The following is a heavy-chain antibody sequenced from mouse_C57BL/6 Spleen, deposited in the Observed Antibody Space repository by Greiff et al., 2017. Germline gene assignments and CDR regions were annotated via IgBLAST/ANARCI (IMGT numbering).Heavy chain of an antibody. CDR3: AREGSNYGYWYFDV. D-gene: IGHD2-5*01. CDR1: GFTFSSYA. J-gene: IGHJ1*03. V-gene: IGHV5-4*01. Sequence: EVQLVESGGGLVKPGGSLKLSCAASGFTFSSYAMSWVRQTPEKRLEWVATISDGGSYTYYPDNVKGRFTISRDNAKNNLYLQMSHLKSEDTAMYYCAREGSNYGYWYFDVWGTGTTVTVSS. CDR2: ISDGGSYT.